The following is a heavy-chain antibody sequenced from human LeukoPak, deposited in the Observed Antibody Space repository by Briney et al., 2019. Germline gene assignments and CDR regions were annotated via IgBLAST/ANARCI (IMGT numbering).Heavy chain of an antibody. CDR3: ARGPAIVYGYFDN. J-gene: IGHJ4*02. CDR2: ISSGSDTI. CDR1: GCNFSNHS. V-gene: IGHV3-48*02. D-gene: IGHD5/OR15-5a*01. Sequence: PGGSLRLSCAASGCNFSNHSMNLGRQAAGKGPGWISYISSGSDTIYYAESVKGRFTISRDNAKNSLYLQMNSLRDEDTAVYYCARGPAIVYGYFDNWGQGTLVTVSS.